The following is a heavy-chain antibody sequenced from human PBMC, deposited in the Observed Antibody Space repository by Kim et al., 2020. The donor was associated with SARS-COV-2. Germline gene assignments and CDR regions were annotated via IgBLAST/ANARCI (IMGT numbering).Heavy chain of an antibody. V-gene: IGHV3-23*01. CDR2: ISGSGGST. CDR1: GFTFSSYA. CDR3: AKMLWRVNMVRGVIYY. Sequence: GGSLRLSCAASGFTFSSYAMSWVRQAPGKGLEWVSAISGSGGSTDYADSVKGRFTISRDNSQNTLYLQMNSLRAEDTAVYYCAKMLWRVNMVRGVIYYWGQGTLVTVSS. J-gene: IGHJ4*02. D-gene: IGHD3-10*01.